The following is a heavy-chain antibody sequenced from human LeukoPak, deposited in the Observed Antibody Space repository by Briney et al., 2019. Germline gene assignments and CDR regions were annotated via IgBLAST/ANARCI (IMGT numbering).Heavy chain of an antibody. CDR1: GVSISSGSYY. CDR3: ARVGSKDYYDSSGYYYGAFDI. J-gene: IGHJ3*02. D-gene: IGHD3-22*01. Sequence: SETLSLTCTVSGVSISSGSYYWRWIRQPAGKGLEWIGRIYTRGSTNYSPSLESRVPISVDPSKNQFSLKLSSVTAADTAVYYCARVGSKDYYDSSGYYYGAFDIWGQGTMVTVSS. V-gene: IGHV4-61*02. CDR2: IYTRGST.